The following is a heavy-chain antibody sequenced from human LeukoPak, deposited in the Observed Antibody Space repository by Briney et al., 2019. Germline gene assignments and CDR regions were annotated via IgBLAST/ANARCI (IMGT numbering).Heavy chain of an antibody. V-gene: IGHV4-34*01. Sequence: SETLSLTCAVYGGSFSGYYWSWIRQPPGKGLEWIGEINHSGSTNYNPSLKSQVTISVDTSKNQFSLKLSSVTAADTAVYYCARAQFWSGYSYWGQGTLVTVSS. CDR2: INHSGST. D-gene: IGHD3-3*01. CDR1: GGSFSGYY. CDR3: ARAQFWSGYSY. J-gene: IGHJ4*02.